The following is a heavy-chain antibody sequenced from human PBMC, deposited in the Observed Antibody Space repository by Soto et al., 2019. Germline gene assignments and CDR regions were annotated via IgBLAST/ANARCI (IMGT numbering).Heavy chain of an antibody. CDR1: GFTFSSYA. Sequence: QVQLVESGGGVVQPGRSLRLSCAASGFTFSSYAMHWVRQAPGKGLEWVAVISYDGSNKYYADSVKGRFTISRDNSKNTLYLLMNSLRAEDTAVYYCARGHSDSSGYYTYYYGMDVWGQGTTVIVSS. J-gene: IGHJ6*02. CDR3: ARGHSDSSGYYTYYYGMDV. V-gene: IGHV3-30-3*01. D-gene: IGHD3-22*01. CDR2: ISYDGSNK.